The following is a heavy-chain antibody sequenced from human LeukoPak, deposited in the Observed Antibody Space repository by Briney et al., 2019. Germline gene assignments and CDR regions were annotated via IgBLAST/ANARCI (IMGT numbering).Heavy chain of an antibody. D-gene: IGHD6-19*01. CDR2: TRNKANSYTT. J-gene: IGHJ6*03. CDR3: ASTTVAGTEAYYYYYMDV. CDR1: GFTFSDHY. Sequence: PGGSLRLSCAASGFTFSDHYMDWVRQAPGKGLEWVGRTRNKANSYTTEYAASVKGRFTISRDDSKNSLYLQMNSLKTEDTAVYYCASTTVAGTEAYYYYYMDVWGKGTTVTVSS. V-gene: IGHV3-72*01.